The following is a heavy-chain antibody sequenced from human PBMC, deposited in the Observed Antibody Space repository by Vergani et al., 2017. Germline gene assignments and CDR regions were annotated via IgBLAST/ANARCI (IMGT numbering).Heavy chain of an antibody. CDR1: GYTFTGYY. CDR3: ARDAEVVPAAIRTSYYYYGLDV. D-gene: IGHD2-2*02. CDR2: INPNSGGT. J-gene: IGHJ6*04. Sequence: QVQLVQSGAEVKKPGASVKVSCKASGYTFTGYYMHWVRQAPGQGLEWMGWINPNSGGTNYAQKFQGRVTMTRDTSISTAYMELRSLRSDDTAVYYCARDAEVVPAAIRTSYYYYGLDVWGKGTTVTVSS. V-gene: IGHV1-2*02.